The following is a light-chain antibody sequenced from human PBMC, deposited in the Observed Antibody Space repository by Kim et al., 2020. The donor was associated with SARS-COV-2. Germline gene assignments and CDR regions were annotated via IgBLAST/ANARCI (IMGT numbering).Light chain of an antibody. CDR2: GKN. Sequence: SALTQDPAVSVALGQPVRITCQGDSLRSYYATWFQQKPGQAPILVIYGKNNRPSGIPDRFSGSSSGNTASLTITGTQAGDEADYYCNSRDSNDNVVFGG. CDR1: SLRSYY. V-gene: IGLV3-19*01. CDR3: NSRDSNDNVV. J-gene: IGLJ2*01.